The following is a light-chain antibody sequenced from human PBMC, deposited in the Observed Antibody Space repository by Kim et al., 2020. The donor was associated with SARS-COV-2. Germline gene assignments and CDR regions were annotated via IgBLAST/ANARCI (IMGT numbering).Light chain of an antibody. Sequence: SLSPGERVTLSCRASQGVSSYLAWYQQKPGPAPRLLIYDASNRATGIPARFSGSGSGTDFTLTISSLEPEDFAVYYCQQRSNWPLTFGGGTKVEIK. CDR3: QQRSNWPLT. CDR1: QGVSSY. V-gene: IGKV3-11*01. J-gene: IGKJ4*01. CDR2: DAS.